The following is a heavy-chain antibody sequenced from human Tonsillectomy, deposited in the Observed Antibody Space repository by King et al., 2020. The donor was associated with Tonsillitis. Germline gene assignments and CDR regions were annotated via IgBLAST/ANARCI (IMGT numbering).Heavy chain of an antibody. CDR1: GFTFSYYD. V-gene: IGHV3-11*05. D-gene: IGHD3-16*01. Sequence: VQLVESGGGLVKPGGSLRLSWAASGFTFSYYDMSWIRPASGKGLDWVSYISRSSSYTKYGDSVKGRFTISRDNAKNSLYLQMNSLRAEDTAVYYCARVGRGGHFDYWGQGTLVTVSS. J-gene: IGHJ4*02. CDR3: ARVGRGGHFDY. CDR2: ISRSSSYT.